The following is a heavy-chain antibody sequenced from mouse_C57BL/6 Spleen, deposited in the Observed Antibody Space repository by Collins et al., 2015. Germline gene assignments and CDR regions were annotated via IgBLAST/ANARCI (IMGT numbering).Heavy chain of an antibody. D-gene: IGHD1-1*01. V-gene: IGHV1-15*01. J-gene: IGHJ1*03. Sequence: QVQLQQSGAELVRPGASVTLSCKASGYTFTDYEIHWVKQSPVHGLEWIGAIDPETGGTAYNQKFKGKAILTADRSSSTAYMQLRSLTSEDSAVHYCTRKEVYYYGSSYWYFDVWGTGTTVTVSS. CDR1: GYTFTDYE. CDR3: TRKEVYYYGSSYWYFDV. CDR2: IDPETGGT.